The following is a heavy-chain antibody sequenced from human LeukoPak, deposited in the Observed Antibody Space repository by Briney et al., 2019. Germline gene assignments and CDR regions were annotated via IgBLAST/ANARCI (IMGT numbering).Heavy chain of an antibody. Sequence: SVKVSCKASGETFLKYGISWVRQAPGQGLEWMGGFIPIFGSADYVQKFQGRLTFTTDESKTTAYMDLSSLTSEDTAIYYCARNLIAVAGSGPDYSYYNIDLWGRGTTVIVSS. CDR2: FIPIFGSA. D-gene: IGHD6-19*01. CDR1: GETFLKYG. CDR3: ARNLIAVAGSGPDYSYYNIDL. J-gene: IGHJ6*03. V-gene: IGHV1-69*05.